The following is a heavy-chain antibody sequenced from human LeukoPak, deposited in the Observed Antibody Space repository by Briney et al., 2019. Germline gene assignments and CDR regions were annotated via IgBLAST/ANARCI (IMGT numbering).Heavy chain of an antibody. V-gene: IGHV3-66*01. J-gene: IGHJ4*02. CDR1: EFSVGSNY. CDR2: IYSGGST. D-gene: IGHD3-10*01. Sequence: GGSLRLSCAASEFSVGSNYMTWVRQAPGKGLEWVSLIYSGGSTYYADSVKGSFTISRDNAKNSLYLQMNSLRAEDTAVYYCARDRDDYGSGSYGYWGQGTLVTVSS. CDR3: ARDRDDYGSGSYGY.